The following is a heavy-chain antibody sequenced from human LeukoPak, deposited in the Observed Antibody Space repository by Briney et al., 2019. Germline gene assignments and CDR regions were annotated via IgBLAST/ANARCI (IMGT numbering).Heavy chain of an antibody. CDR3: AKEDGGYQGHPFDY. D-gene: IGHD4-17*01. Sequence: GGSLSLSCAASGFTFSSNAMSWARQAPGKGLEWVSAISGSGGSTYYADSVKGRFTTSRDNSKNTLYLQMNSLRAEDTAVYYCAKEDGGYQGHPFDYWGQGTLVTVSS. CDR2: ISGSGGST. V-gene: IGHV3-23*01. J-gene: IGHJ4*02. CDR1: GFTFSSNA.